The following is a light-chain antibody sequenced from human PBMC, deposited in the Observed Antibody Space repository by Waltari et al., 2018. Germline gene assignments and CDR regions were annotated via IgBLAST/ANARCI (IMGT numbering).Light chain of an antibody. CDR2: EDT. V-gene: IGLV3-10*01. CDR1: ELQRKY. J-gene: IGLJ1*01. Sequence: SYELTQPPSVSVSPGQTARIPCSGHELQRKYAYWFQQKSGQAPRLVIFEDTKRPSGIPERFSGSSSGTVATLTITGAQVDDEADYYCYSSDTTGLRVFGGGTTVVVL. CDR3: YSSDTTGLRV.